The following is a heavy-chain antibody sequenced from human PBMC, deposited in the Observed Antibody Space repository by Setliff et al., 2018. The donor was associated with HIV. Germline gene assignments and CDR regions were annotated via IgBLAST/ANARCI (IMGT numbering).Heavy chain of an antibody. D-gene: IGHD3-22*01. CDR2: IKQDGSEK. CDR1: GFTFSSYW. CDR3: ARDPAGYYDSSGYYKDAFDI. Sequence: GGSLRLSCAASGFTFSSYWMSWVRQAPGKGLEWVANIKQDGSEKYYVDSVKGRFTISRDNAKNSLYLQMNSLRAEDTAVYYCARDPAGYYDSSGYYKDAFDIWGQGTMVTVS. J-gene: IGHJ3*02. V-gene: IGHV3-7*01.